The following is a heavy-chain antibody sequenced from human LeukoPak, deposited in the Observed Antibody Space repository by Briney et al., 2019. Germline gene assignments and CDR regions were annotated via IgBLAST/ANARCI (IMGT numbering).Heavy chain of an antibody. CDR2: MNPNSGNT. CDR3: ATQQLVSFDY. J-gene: IGHJ4*02. D-gene: IGHD6-13*01. V-gene: IGHV1-8*01. CDR1: GYTFTSYD. Sequence: ASVKVSCKASGYTFTSYDINWVRQATGQELEWMGWMNPNSGNTGYAQKFQGRVTMTRDTSISTAYMELSRLRSDDTAVYYCATQQLVSFDYWGQGTLVTVSS.